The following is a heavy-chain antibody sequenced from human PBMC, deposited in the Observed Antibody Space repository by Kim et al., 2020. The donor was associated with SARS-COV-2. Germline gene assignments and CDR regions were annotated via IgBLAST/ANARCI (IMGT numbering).Heavy chain of an antibody. V-gene: IGHV3-48*02. CDR2: MSARSGPI. Sequence: GGSLRLSCVASGFNFGTFTMSWVRQAPGKGLEWVSYMSARSGPIFYAASVEGRFTISRDHADNSLYLQMYSLRDEDTVVSYCARNAGGYCLFDFCG. J-gene: IGHJ4*01. CDR3: ARNAGGYCLFDF. CDR1: GFNFGTFT. D-gene: IGHD5-18*01.